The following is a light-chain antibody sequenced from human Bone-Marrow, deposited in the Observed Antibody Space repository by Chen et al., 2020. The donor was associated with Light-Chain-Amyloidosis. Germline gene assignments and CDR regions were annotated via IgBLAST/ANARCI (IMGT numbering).Light chain of an antibody. Sequence: QSALTQPASVSGSPGQSITISCTGTSSDVGGDNHVSWYQQHPDKAPKLMIYEVTNRPSWVPDSFSGYKSDNTASLTSSALQTEDEADYFCSSDTITNTLVFGSGTRVTVL. CDR2: EVT. CDR1: SSDVGGDNH. J-gene: IGLJ1*01. V-gene: IGLV2-14*01. CDR3: SSDTITNTLV.